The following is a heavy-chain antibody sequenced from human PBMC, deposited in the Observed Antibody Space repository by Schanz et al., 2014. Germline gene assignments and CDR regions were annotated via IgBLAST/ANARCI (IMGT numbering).Heavy chain of an antibody. J-gene: IGHJ2*01. CDR1: GGSIRSGTYY. Sequence: QVQLQESGPGLVKPSQTLCLTCTVSGGSIRSGTYYWSWIRQPAGKALEWVGRVFPNGITNYNPSLKSRFTIPLDTSKTQFSLPLTSLTAADTAVYYCARDTTWRLDLWGRGTLVTVSS. V-gene: IGHV4-61*02. CDR3: ARDTTWRLDL. D-gene: IGHD1-1*01. CDR2: VFPNGIT.